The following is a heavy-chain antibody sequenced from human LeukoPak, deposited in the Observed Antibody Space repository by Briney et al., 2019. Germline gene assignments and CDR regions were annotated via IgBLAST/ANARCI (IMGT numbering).Heavy chain of an antibody. Sequence: GGSLRLSCAASGFTFSSYSMNWVRQAPGKGLEWVSYISSSSSSTIYYADSVKGRFTISRDNAKNSLYLQMNSLRAEDTAVYYCARGTDDFWSGYYPLYMDVWGKGTTVTVSS. J-gene: IGHJ6*04. D-gene: IGHD3-3*01. CDR2: ISSSSSSTI. CDR3: ARGTDDFWSGYYPLYMDV. V-gene: IGHV3-48*01. CDR1: GFTFSSYS.